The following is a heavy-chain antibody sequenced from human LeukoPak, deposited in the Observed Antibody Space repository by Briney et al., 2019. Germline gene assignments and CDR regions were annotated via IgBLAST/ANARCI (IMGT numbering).Heavy chain of an antibody. Sequence: GGSLRLSCTVSGFTFRVNGMHWVRQAPGKGLEWVAVISHDGNKENYVDSVKGRFTISRDNSKNMLYLQMNSLRAEDTAVYYCARDPPPGGSGIWGQGTMVTVSS. CDR3: ARDPPPGGSGI. CDR2: ISHDGNKE. J-gene: IGHJ3*02. CDR1: GFTFRVNG. D-gene: IGHD3-10*01. V-gene: IGHV3-30*03.